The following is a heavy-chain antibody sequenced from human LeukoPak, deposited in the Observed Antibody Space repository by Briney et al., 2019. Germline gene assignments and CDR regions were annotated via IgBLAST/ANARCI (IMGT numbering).Heavy chain of an antibody. CDR2: INHSGST. V-gene: IGHV4-34*01. Sequence: SETLSLTCAVYGGSFSGYYWSWIRQPPGKRLEWIGEINHSGSTNYNPSLKSRVTISVDTSKNQFSLKLSSVTAADTAVYYCASFWWDYDFWSGYHDAFDIWGQGTMVTVSS. D-gene: IGHD3-3*01. CDR3: ASFWWDYDFWSGYHDAFDI. CDR1: GGSFSGYY. J-gene: IGHJ3*02.